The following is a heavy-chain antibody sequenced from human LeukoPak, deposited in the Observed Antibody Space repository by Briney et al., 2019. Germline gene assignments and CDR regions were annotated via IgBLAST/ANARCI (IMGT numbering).Heavy chain of an antibody. V-gene: IGHV3-30-3*01. CDR3: AKGGYCSSTSCYSLYYFDY. D-gene: IGHD2-2*01. CDR2: ISYDGSNK. Sequence: GRSLRLSCAASGFTFSTYAMHWVRQAPGKGLEWVAVISYDGSNKYYADSVKGRFTISRDNSKNTLYLQMNSPRAEDTAVYYCAKGGYCSSTSCYSLYYFDYWGQGTLVTVSS. CDR1: GFTFSTYA. J-gene: IGHJ4*02.